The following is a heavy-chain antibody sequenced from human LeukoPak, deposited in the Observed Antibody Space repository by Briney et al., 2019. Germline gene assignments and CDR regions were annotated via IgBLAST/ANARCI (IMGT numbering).Heavy chain of an antibody. CDR2: ISSSSGYI. CDR1: GFTFSSYS. J-gene: IGHJ5*02. Sequence: GGSLRLSCAASGFTFSSYSMNWVRQAPGKGLEWVSSISSSSGYIYYADSVKGRVTISRDNAKNSLYLQMNSLRAEDTAVYYCAVFDMTVVDITPWGQGTLVTVSS. D-gene: IGHD3-22*01. CDR3: AVFDMTVVDITP. V-gene: IGHV3-21*01.